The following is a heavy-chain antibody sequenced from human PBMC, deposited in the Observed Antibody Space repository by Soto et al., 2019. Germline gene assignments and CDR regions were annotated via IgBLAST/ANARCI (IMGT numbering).Heavy chain of an antibody. V-gene: IGHV1-8*01. Sequence: ASVKVSCKASGYTCTIYDINCVLQSSVQWLDWMGWMNPNSGNTGYPQKFQGRVTMTRNTSISTAYMELSSLRFEDTAVYYCARSPPRVERNNYAGGWFDPWGQGTLVTVSS. J-gene: IGHJ5*02. CDR2: MNPNSGNT. D-gene: IGHD4-4*01. CDR3: ARSPPRVERNNYAGGWFDP. CDR1: GYTCTIYD.